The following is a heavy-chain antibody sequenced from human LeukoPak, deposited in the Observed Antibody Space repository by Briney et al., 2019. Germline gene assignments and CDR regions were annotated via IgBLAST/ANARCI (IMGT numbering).Heavy chain of an antibody. D-gene: IGHD3-9*01. CDR1: GYSITTGYH. V-gene: IGHV4-38-2*01. CDR3: ARIDWNPDY. CDR2: IHRSGSA. J-gene: IGHJ4*02. Sequence: NPSETLSVTCAVSGYSITTGYHWGWIRQPPGKGLEWIGCIHRSGSAYYSPSLKGRVTISVDTSKNQISLKLIYVTAADTAVYYCARIDWNPDYWGQGALVTVSS.